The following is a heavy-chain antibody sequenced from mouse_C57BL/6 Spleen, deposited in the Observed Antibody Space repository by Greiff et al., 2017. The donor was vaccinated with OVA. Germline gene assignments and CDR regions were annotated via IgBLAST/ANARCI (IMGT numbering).Heavy chain of an antibody. V-gene: IGHV1-5*01. CDR1: GYTFTSYW. Sequence: VQLKQSGTVLARPGASVKMSCKTSGYTFTSYWMHWVKQRPGQGLDWIGAIYPGNSDTSYNQKFKGKAKLTAVTSASTAYMELSSLTNEDSAVYYCTRGGSNYGGAMDYWGQGTSVTVSS. CDR3: TRGGSNYGGAMDY. CDR2: IYPGNSDT. J-gene: IGHJ4*01. D-gene: IGHD2-5*01.